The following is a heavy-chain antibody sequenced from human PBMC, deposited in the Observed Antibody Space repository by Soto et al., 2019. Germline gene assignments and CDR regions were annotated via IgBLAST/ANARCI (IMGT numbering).Heavy chain of an antibody. CDR1: GGSINSGTYH. CDR2: IYYSGST. D-gene: IGHD3-22*01. J-gene: IGHJ4*02. V-gene: IGHV4-31*03. CDR3: AREMNYYDTSGDSYFDS. Sequence: QVQLQESGPGLVKPSQTLSLTCTVSGGSINSGTYHWSWIRQHPGKGLEWIGYIYYSGSTFYNPSLKRRLTISVDTSKNQFALRLSSVTAADTAVYYCAREMNYYDTSGDSYFDSWGQGTLVTVSS.